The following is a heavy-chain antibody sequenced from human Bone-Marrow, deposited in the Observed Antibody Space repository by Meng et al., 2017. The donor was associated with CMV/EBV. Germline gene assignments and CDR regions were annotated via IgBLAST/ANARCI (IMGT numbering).Heavy chain of an antibody. CDR1: GFTFSSYG. J-gene: IGHJ6*02. CDR2: IRYDGSDK. CDR3: AKDLGSCSSTSCEDYGMDV. Sequence: GESLKISCAASGFTFSSYGMHWVRQAPGKGLEWVAFIRYDGSDKYYANSVKGRFTISRDNAKNSLYLQMNSLRAEDTALYYCAKDLGSCSSTSCEDYGMDVWGQGTTVTVSS. D-gene: IGHD2-2*01. V-gene: IGHV3-30*02.